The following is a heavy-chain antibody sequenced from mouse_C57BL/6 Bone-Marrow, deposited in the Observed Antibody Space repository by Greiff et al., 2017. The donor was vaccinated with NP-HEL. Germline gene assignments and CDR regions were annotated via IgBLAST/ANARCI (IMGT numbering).Heavy chain of an antibody. V-gene: IGHV5-12*01. CDR2: ISNGGGST. CDR1: GFTFSDYY. D-gene: IGHD2-1*01. Sequence: EVQLVESGGGLVQPGGSLKLSCAASGFTFSDYYMYWVRQTPEKRLEWVAYISNGGGSTYYPDTVKRRFTISRDNAKNTLYLQMSRLKSEDTAMYYCARVYFYAMDYWGQGTSVTVSS. J-gene: IGHJ4*01. CDR3: ARVYFYAMDY.